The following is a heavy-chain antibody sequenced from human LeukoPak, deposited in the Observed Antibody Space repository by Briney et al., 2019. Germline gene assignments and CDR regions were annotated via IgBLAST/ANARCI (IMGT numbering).Heavy chain of an antibody. V-gene: IGHV3-30*04. CDR3: ARDPNDILTGYYIDY. Sequence: GGSLRLSCAASGFTFSNSAMHWVRQAPGEGLEWVAVISFDVGNKYYADSVKGRFTISRDNSKNTLYLQMNTLRVEDTAVYYCARDPNDILTGYYIDYWGQGTLVTVPS. CDR2: ISFDVGNK. J-gene: IGHJ4*02. D-gene: IGHD3-9*01. CDR1: GFTFSNSA.